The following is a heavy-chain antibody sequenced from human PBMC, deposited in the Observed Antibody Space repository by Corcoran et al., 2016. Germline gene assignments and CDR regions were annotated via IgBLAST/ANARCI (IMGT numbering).Heavy chain of an antibody. CDR1: GFTFSSYG. Sequence: QVQLVESGGGVVQTGRSLRLSCAASGFTFSSYGMHWVRQAPGKGLEWVAVISYDGSNKYYADSVNGRFTISRDNSKNTLYLQMNSLRAEDTVVYYCSKDLYDFWSGYYYYYYGMDVWGQGTTVTVSS. CDR3: SKDLYDFWSGYYYYYYGMDV. D-gene: IGHD3-3*01. V-gene: IGHV3-30*18. J-gene: IGHJ6*02. CDR2: ISYDGSNK.